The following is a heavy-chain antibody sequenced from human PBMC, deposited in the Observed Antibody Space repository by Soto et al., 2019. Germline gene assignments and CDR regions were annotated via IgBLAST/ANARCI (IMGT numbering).Heavy chain of an antibody. V-gene: IGHV3-23*01. CDR2: ILVGGST. D-gene: IGHD5-12*01. CDR3: AKATAITGGAFEI. CDR1: VFICSSYD. Sequence: QPGGSLRLSCAFSVFICSSYDMSWVRQAPGKGLDWVSTILVGGSTHYEDSVKGRFTISRDTSKNTVYLQMNSLTAGDTAVYYCAKATAITGGAFEIYGQGTLVTVSS. J-gene: IGHJ3*02.